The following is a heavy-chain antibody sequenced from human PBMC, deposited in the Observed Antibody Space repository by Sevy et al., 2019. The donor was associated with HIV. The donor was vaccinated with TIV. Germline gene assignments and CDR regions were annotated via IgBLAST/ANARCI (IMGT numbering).Heavy chain of an antibody. V-gene: IGHV3-48*01. CDR1: GFTFSSYT. J-gene: IGHJ3*02. CDR3: TRDASPYCSGGRCYFDAIDI. Sequence: GGSLRLSCAASGFTFSSYTMNWVRQAPGKGLEWVSYISTTSIITCYADSVRGRFTISRDNAKNSLYLQMNSLRAEDTAVYYCTRDASPYCSGGRCYFDAIDIWGQGTMVTVSS. CDR2: ISTTSIIT. D-gene: IGHD2-15*01.